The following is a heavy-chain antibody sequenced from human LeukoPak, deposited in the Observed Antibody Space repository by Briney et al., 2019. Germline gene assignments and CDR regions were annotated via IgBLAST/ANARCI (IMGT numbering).Heavy chain of an antibody. Sequence: PSETLSLTCTVSGGSINSSSRNSYYWGWIRQPPGKGLEWVGGIYYSGTTYYSPSLKSRVTISVDMSKNQFSLRLSSVTAADTAVYYCVRTYSIGWSLGVFDTWGQGTRVTVSS. V-gene: IGHV4-39*01. CDR2: IYYSGTT. CDR3: VRTYSIGWSLGVFDT. D-gene: IGHD6-19*01. CDR1: GGSINSSSRNSYY. J-gene: IGHJ3*02.